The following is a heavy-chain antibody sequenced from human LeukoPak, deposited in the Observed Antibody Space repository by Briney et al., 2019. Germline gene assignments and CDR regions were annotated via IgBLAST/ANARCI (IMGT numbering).Heavy chain of an antibody. Sequence: PGGSLRLSCAASGFTFSSYAMSWVRQAPGKGLEWVSAISGSGGSTYYADSVKGRFTISRDNAKNSLYLQMNSLRAEDTAVYYCARLTTDDWYFDLWGRGTLVTVSS. D-gene: IGHD4-17*01. CDR2: ISGSGGST. CDR3: ARLTTDDWYFDL. V-gene: IGHV3-23*01. J-gene: IGHJ2*01. CDR1: GFTFSSYA.